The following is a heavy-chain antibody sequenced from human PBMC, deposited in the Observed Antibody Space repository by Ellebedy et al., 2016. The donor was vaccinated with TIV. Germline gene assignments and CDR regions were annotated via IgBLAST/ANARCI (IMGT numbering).Heavy chain of an antibody. D-gene: IGHD2-2*01. Sequence: SETLSLXXTVSGGSMSSYYWSWVRQSPGKGLEWIGYIHHRGNTYYSPSLKSRVTILVDTSKNQFSLKLSSVTSADTAVYYCANRYCSTSDCFPFDYWGQGTLVTVSS. CDR2: IHHRGNT. V-gene: IGHV4-59*01. CDR1: GGSMSSYY. CDR3: ANRYCSTSDCFPFDY. J-gene: IGHJ4*02.